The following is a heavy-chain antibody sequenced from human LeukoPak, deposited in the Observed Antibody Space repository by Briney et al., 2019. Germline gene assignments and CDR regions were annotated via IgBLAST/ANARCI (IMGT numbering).Heavy chain of an antibody. Sequence: QPGRSLRLSCAASGFTFSSYGMHWVRQAPGKGLEWVAVIWYDGSNKYYAGSVKGRFTISRDNSKNTLYLQMNSLRAEDTAVYYCASAYCGGDCYALDYWGQGTLVTVSS. J-gene: IGHJ4*02. CDR3: ASAYCGGDCYALDY. D-gene: IGHD2-21*02. CDR1: GFTFSSYG. V-gene: IGHV3-33*01. CDR2: IWYDGSNK.